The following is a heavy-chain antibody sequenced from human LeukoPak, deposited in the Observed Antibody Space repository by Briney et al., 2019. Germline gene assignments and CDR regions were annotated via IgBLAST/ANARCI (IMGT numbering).Heavy chain of an antibody. CDR3: ARKYCSGGSCSGLYNWFDP. J-gene: IGHJ5*02. V-gene: IGHV4-38-2*01. CDR1: GYSISSGYY. Sequence: SEPLSLTCAVSGYSISSGYYWGWIRQPPGKGLEWIGSIYHSGSTYYNPSLKSRVTISVDTSKNQFSLKLSSVTAADTAVYYCARKYCSGGSCSGLYNWFDPWGQGTLVTVSS. CDR2: IYHSGST. D-gene: IGHD2-15*01.